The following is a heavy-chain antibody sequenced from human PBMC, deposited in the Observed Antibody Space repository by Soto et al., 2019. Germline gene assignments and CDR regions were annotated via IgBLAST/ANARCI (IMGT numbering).Heavy chain of an antibody. CDR1: GFRFDDYN. D-gene: IGHD3-3*01. CDR3: ARETLSFGSALDV. J-gene: IGHJ6*02. Sequence: QSGGSLRLSCAASGFRFDDYNIHWVRQAPGKGLEWVSLITRNGGNTYYADSVKGRFTISRDGTTKSVSLQMTSLKTEDTGLYYCARETLSFGSALDVWGQGTTVTVSS. CDR2: ITRNGGNT. V-gene: IGHV3-43*01.